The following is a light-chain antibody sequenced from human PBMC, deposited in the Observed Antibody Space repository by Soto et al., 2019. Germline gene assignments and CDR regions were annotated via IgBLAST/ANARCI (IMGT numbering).Light chain of an antibody. J-gene: IGLJ2*01. CDR3: SSYTSSSTYVV. Sequence: QSALTQPASVSGSPGQSIAISCTGTSSDVGGYNDVSWYQQHPGTATKLMIYDVSNRPSGVANRFSGSKSGNTASLTISGLQADDEAHYYCSSYTSSSTYVVFGGGTKLTVL. V-gene: IGLV2-14*01. CDR2: DVS. CDR1: SSDVGGYND.